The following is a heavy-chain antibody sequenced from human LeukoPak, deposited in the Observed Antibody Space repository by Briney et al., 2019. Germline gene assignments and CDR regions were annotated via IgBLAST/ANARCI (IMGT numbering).Heavy chain of an antibody. Sequence: SEILSLTRIVSGGSISSTSSYWDWIRQSPGKGLEWIGTIYYSGSTDYNPSLKSRVTMSVETSKNQFSLKLSSVTAADTAVYYCARNISTVANGARYNWFDPWGQGTLVTVSS. CDR1: GGSISSTSSY. V-gene: IGHV4-39*01. D-gene: IGHD4-11*01. CDR2: IYYSGST. J-gene: IGHJ5*02. CDR3: ARNISTVANGARYNWFDP.